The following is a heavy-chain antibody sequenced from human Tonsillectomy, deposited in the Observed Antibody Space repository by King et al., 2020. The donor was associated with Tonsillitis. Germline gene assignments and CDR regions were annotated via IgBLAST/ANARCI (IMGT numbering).Heavy chain of an antibody. CDR2: ISASGGST. CDR3: ANGRRLGDYED. Sequence: VQLVESGGGLVQPGGSLRLSCAASGFTFSIYKMTWVRQAPGKGLEWVSLISASGGSTYYADSVKGRFTISRDNSKSTLYLQMISLRADDTAVYYCANGRRLGDYEDWSQGTLVTVSS. J-gene: IGHJ4*02. V-gene: IGHV3-23*04. CDR1: GFTFSIYK. D-gene: IGHD4-17*01.